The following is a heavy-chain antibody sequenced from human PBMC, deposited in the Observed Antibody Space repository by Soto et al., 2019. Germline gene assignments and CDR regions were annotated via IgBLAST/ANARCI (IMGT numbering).Heavy chain of an antibody. V-gene: IGHV1-69*01. D-gene: IGHD1-26*01. Sequence: QVQLVQSGAEMKKPGSSVKVSCKASGDSYSSYAVNWVRLAPGQGLEWIGGIIPIYDSSNYGQKFQGRVTITADPVTSTAYLELRSLRSEDTALYYCATRLYSGNYAFDYWGQGTLVLVSS. CDR1: GDSYSSYA. CDR2: IIPIYDSS. J-gene: IGHJ4*02. CDR3: ATRLYSGNYAFDY.